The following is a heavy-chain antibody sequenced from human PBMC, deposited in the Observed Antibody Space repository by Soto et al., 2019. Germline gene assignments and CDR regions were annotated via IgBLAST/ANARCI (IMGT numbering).Heavy chain of an antibody. V-gene: IGHV3-30-3*01. CDR2: ISYDGSNK. D-gene: IGHD6-6*01. CDR3: ASGYSSSEGGHYY. J-gene: IGHJ4*02. Sequence: QVQLVESGGGVVQPGRSLRLSCVASGFTFSSYAMHWVRQAPGKGLEWVAVISYDGSNKYYADSVKGRFTISRDNSKNTLYLQMNSLRAEDTAVYYCASGYSSSEGGHYYWGQGTLVTVSS. CDR1: GFTFSSYA.